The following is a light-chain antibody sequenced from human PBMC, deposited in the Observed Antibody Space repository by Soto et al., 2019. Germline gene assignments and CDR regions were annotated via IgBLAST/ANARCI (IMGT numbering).Light chain of an antibody. CDR3: QQYYDAPQT. V-gene: IGKV4-1*01. J-gene: IGKJ1*01. CDR2: WAS. CDR1: QSVLYSSNNKNY. Sequence: DIVMTQSPDSLAVSLGERATINCKSSQSVLYSSNNKNYLAWYQQKPGQPPKLLIYWASTRESGVPDRFSGSGSGTDFTPTISSLQAEDVAVYYCQQYYDAPQTFGQGTKVEIK.